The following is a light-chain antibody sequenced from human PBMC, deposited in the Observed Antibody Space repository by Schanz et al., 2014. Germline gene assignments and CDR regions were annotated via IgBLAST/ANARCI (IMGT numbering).Light chain of an antibody. CDR2: GAS. Sequence: EIVLTQSPGTLSLSPGERATLSCRASQSVSSNLAWYQQKPGQAPRFLIYGASSRATGVPDRFSGSGSGTDFTLTISRLEPEDFAVYYCQQFGNSLWTFGQGTKVEMK. J-gene: IGKJ1*01. V-gene: IGKV3-20*01. CDR1: QSVSSN. CDR3: QQFGNSLWT.